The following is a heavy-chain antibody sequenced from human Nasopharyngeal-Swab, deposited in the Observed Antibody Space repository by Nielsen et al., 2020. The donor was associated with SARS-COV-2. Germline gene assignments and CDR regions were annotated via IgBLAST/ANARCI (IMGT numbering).Heavy chain of an antibody. J-gene: IGHJ6*03. CDR2: ISWDGETT. CDR1: GFMFDDST. Sequence: GESLKISCAASGFMFDDSTMHWVRQVPGKGLEWVSLISWDGETTYYADSVKGRFTISRDNSKNTLYLQMNSLRVEDTAVYYCAKDALVGATGYYYYMDVWGKGTTVTVSS. CDR3: AKDALVGATGYYYYMDV. V-gene: IGHV3-43*01. D-gene: IGHD1-26*01.